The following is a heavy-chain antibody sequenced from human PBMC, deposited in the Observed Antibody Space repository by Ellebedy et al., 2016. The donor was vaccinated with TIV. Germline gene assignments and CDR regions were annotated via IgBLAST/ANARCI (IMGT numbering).Heavy chain of an antibody. Sequence: GESLKISCQASGYSFISYWIGWVRQMPGKGLEWMGIIYPRDSDTRYSPAFQGQVTISADKSINTAYLQWSSLKASDTAMYFCARVSCSRCPHDPWGQGTLVTVSS. CDR3: ARVSCSRCPHDP. CDR1: GYSFISYW. CDR2: IYPRDSDT. V-gene: IGHV5-51*01. J-gene: IGHJ5*02. D-gene: IGHD2-15*01.